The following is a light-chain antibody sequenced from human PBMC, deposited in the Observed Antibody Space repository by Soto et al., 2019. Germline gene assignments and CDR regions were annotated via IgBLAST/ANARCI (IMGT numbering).Light chain of an antibody. J-gene: IGKJ1*01. Sequence: DIQMTQSPSSLSASVGDRVTITCRASQSISSYLNWYQQKPGKAPKLLIYAASSLQSGVPSRFSGSGSGTDFTLTISSPQPEDFATYYCQQSYSTPWTFGQGTKV. CDR1: QSISSY. CDR2: AAS. CDR3: QQSYSTPWT. V-gene: IGKV1-39*01.